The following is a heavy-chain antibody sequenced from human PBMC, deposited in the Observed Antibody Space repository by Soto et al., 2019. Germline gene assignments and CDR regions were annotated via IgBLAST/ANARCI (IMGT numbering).Heavy chain of an antibody. CDR1: GFSFSSSD. Sequence: EVRLVASGGGLVKAGGSLRLSCAASGFSFSSSDMNWVRQAPGKGLEWVSFISGSSSNIYHADSVRGRFTISRDNAKKSLSLQMNSLRAEDTAVYYCARAILREYSYYYMDVWGKGTTVTVSS. CDR3: ARAILREYSYYYMDV. J-gene: IGHJ6*03. V-gene: IGHV3-21*01. CDR2: ISGSSSNI.